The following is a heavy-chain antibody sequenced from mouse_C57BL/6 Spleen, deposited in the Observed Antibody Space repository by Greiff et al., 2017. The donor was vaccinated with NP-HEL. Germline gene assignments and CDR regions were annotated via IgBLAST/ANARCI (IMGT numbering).Heavy chain of an antibody. CDR3: AREGASSGYNY. D-gene: IGHD3-2*02. CDR1: GYTFTSYW. V-gene: IGHV1-52*01. Sequence: QVQLQQPGAELVRPGSSVKLSCKASGYTFTSYWMHWVKQRPIQGLEWIGNIDPSDSETHYNQKFKDKATLTVDKSSSTAYMQLSSLTSEDSAVYYCAREGASSGYNYWGQGTTLTVSS. CDR2: IDPSDSET. J-gene: IGHJ2*01.